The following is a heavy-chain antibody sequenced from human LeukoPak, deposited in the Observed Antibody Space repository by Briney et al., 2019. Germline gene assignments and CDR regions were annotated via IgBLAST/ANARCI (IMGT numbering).Heavy chain of an antibody. Sequence: GGSLRLSCAASGFTFSSYAMSWVRQAPGKGLEWVSAISGSGGSTYYADSVKGRFTISRDNSKNTLYLQMNSLRAEDTAVYYCAKDPAYCSGGSCYPMWFDPWGQGTLVTVSS. D-gene: IGHD2-15*01. CDR3: AKDPAYCSGGSCYPMWFDP. J-gene: IGHJ5*02. V-gene: IGHV3-23*01. CDR1: GFTFSSYA. CDR2: ISGSGGST.